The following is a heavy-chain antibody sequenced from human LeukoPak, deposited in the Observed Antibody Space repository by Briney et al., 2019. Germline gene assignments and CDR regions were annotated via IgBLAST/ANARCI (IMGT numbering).Heavy chain of an antibody. J-gene: IGHJ3*02. D-gene: IGHD3-22*01. CDR2: INHSGST. Sequence: SETLSLTCAVYGGSFSGYYWSWIRQPPGKGLGWIGEINHSGSTNYNPSLKSRVTISVDTSRNQFSLKLNSVTAADTAVYYCAKSNGYGLIDIWGQGTMVTVSS. CDR3: AKSNGYGLIDI. CDR1: GGSFSGYY. V-gene: IGHV4-34*01.